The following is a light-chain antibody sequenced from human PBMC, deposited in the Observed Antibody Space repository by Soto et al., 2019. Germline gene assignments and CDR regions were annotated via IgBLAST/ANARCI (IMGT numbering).Light chain of an antibody. CDR3: QQYGSSPGYT. V-gene: IGKV3-20*01. CDR1: QRVSIIY. J-gene: IGKJ2*01. Sequence: IVLTQSAVTLSLFQGQRPTLSSRASQRVSIIYLASYQQKPALAPRHLIFLTSSIASAVPARLSGSGSGTDFTLTISRLEPEDFAVYYCQQYGSSPGYTFGQGTKVDIK. CDR2: LTS.